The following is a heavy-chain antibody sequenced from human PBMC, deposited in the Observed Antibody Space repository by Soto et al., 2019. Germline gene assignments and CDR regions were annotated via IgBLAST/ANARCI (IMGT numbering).Heavy chain of an antibody. V-gene: IGHV4-59*08. Sequence: PSETLSLTCTVSGGSISSYYWSWIRQPPGKGLEWIGYIYYSGSTNYNPSLKSRVTISVDTSKNQFSLKLSSVTAADTAVYYCARHSCNGVCLKFDYWGQGTLVTVSS. CDR3: ARHSCNGVCLKFDY. J-gene: IGHJ4*02. CDR1: GGSISSYY. CDR2: IYYSGST. D-gene: IGHD2-8*01.